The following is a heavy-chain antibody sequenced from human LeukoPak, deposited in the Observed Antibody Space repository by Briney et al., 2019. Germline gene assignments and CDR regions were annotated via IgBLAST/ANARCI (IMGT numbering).Heavy chain of an antibody. CDR3: ARAYGSGSYDCGH. V-gene: IGHV1-2*02. Sequence: GASVKVSRKASGYTFTGYYMHWVRQAPGQGLEWMGWINPNSGGTNYAQKFQGRVTITRDTSISTACMELSRLRSDDTAVYYCARAYGSGSYDCGHWGQGTLVTVSS. D-gene: IGHD3-10*01. CDR2: INPNSGGT. J-gene: IGHJ4*02. CDR1: GYTFTGYY.